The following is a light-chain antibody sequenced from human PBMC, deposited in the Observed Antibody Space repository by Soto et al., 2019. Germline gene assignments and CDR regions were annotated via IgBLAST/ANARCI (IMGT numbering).Light chain of an antibody. Sequence: DIQMTQSPSSLSASVGDRVTITCRASQGISNYLAWFQQKPGKVPRLLIYGASTLQSGVPSRFSGIGSGTDFTLTISSLQPEDVATYYCQKYYSAPFTFGPGTKLDIK. J-gene: IGKJ3*01. CDR3: QKYYSAPFT. CDR1: QGISNY. CDR2: GAS. V-gene: IGKV1-27*01.